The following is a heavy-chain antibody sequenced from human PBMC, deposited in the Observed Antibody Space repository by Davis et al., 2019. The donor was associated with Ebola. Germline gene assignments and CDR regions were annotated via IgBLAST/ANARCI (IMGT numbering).Heavy chain of an antibody. J-gene: IGHJ4*02. D-gene: IGHD3-3*01. CDR2: ISYDGSNK. V-gene: IGHV3-30-3*01. CDR1: GFTFSNYA. Sequence: GESLKISCAASGFTFSNYAMHWVRQTPGKGLEWVAVISYDGSNKYYADSVKGRFTISRDNSKNTLYLQMNSLRTEDTAVYYCASSGTYYDFWSGYFDYWGQGALVTVSS. CDR3: ASSGTYYDFWSGYFDY.